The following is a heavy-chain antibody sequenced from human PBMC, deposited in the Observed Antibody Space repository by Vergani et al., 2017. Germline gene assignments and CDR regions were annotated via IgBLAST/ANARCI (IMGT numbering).Heavy chain of an antibody. J-gene: IGHJ3*02. Sequence: EVPLVQSGAEVKKPGESLKISCKGSGYSFTSYWIGWVRQMPGKGLEWMGIIYPGDSDTRYSRSFQGQVTISADKSISTAYLQWSSLKASDTAMYYCARGIVVLPAGEALDAFDIWGQGTMVTVSS. CDR3: ARGIVVLPAGEALDAFDI. CDR2: IYPGDSDT. V-gene: IGHV5-51*01. D-gene: IGHD2-2*01. CDR1: GYSFTSYW.